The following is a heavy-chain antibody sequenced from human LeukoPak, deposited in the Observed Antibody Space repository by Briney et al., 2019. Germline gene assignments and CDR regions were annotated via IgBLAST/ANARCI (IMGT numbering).Heavy chain of an antibody. CDR2: VSGSGGST. CDR3: AKDAPDGRYNWFDP. Sequence: PGGSLRLSCAASGFTFSSYAMSWVRQAPGKGPEWLSAVSGSGGSTYYADSVKGRFTISRDNSKSTLYLQMNSLRAEDTAVYYCAKDAPDGRYNWFDPWGQGTLVTVSS. CDR1: GFTFSSYA. J-gene: IGHJ5*02. V-gene: IGHV3-23*01. D-gene: IGHD5-24*01.